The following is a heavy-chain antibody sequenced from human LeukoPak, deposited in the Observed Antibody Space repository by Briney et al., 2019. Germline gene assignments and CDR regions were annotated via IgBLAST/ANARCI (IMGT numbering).Heavy chain of an antibody. V-gene: IGHV4-34*01. CDR1: GGSFSGYY. CDR3: ARGVRRAYYDFWSGYYFDY. J-gene: IGHJ4*02. D-gene: IGHD3-3*01. Sequence: SETLSLTCAVYGGSFSGYYWSWIRQPPGKGLEWIGEINHSGSTNYNPSLKSRVTIPVDTSKNQFSLKLSSVTAADTAVYYCARGVRRAYYDFWSGYYFDYWGQGTLVTVSS. CDR2: INHSGST.